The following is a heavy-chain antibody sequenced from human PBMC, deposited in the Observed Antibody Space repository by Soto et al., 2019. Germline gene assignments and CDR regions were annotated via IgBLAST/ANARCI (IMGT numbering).Heavy chain of an antibody. CDR3: AKERATTTAFDY. D-gene: IGHD4-17*01. J-gene: IGHJ4*02. Sequence: LSCAASGFTFSRDGMSWVLQAPGKGLDWVSLITDNGGSTYYADSVKGRFTISRDNTKNTLFLQMNSLRAEDTAVYYCAKERATTTAFDYWGEGALVTV. CDR1: GFTFSRDG. V-gene: IGHV3-23*01. CDR2: ITDNGGST.